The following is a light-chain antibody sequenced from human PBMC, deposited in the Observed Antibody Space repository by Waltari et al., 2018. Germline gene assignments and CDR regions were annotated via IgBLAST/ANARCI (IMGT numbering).Light chain of an antibody. J-gene: IGKJ4*01. CDR3: QQHNSLPLT. Sequence: DIQMTQSPSSLSASVGDRVTITCQASQSIGTYLSWYQQKPGQAPKLVIYDASNLETGVPSRFSGSGFGTDFTFTISSLQPEDIGTYYCQQHNSLPLTFGGGTKVEIK. CDR1: QSIGTY. V-gene: IGKV1-33*01. CDR2: DAS.